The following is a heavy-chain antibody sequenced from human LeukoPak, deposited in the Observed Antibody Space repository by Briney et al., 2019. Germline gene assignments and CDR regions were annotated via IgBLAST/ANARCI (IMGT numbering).Heavy chain of an antibody. Sequence: SETLSLTCAVYGGSFSGYYWSWIRQPPGKGLEWIGQINHSGSTNYSPSLKSRVTISVDTSKNQFSLKLSSVTAADTAVYYCARGRVARAARFDYWGQGTLVTVSS. J-gene: IGHJ4*02. CDR1: GGSFSGYY. CDR2: INHSGST. V-gene: IGHV4-34*01. CDR3: ARGRVARAARFDY. D-gene: IGHD3-3*01.